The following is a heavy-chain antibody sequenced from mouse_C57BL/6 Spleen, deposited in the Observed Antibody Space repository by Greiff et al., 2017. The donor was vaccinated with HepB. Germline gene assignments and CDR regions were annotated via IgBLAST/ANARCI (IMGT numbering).Heavy chain of an antibody. D-gene: IGHD1-1*01. CDR3: ARDYGRSRYFDY. CDR1: GYTFTSYW. V-gene: IGHV1-52*01. Sequence: QVQLQQPGAELVRPGSSVKLSCKASGYTFTSYWMHWVKQRPIQGLEWIGNIDPSDSETHYNQKFKDKATLTVDKSSSTAYMQLSSLTSEDSAVYYCARDYGRSRYFDYWGQGTTLTVSS. CDR2: IDPSDSET. J-gene: IGHJ2*01.